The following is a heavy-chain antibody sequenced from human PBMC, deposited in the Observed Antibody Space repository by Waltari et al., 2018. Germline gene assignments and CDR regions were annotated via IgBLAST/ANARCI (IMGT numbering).Heavy chain of an antibody. J-gene: IGHJ4*02. CDR1: GFTFSNFW. CDR2: ITQDGSGE. CDR3: QRGDY. Sequence: EVQLVESGGGLVQPEGSLGLSCAASGFTFSNFWMSCARQAPGKGREWVANITQDGSGEYYVDSVKGRFTISRDNAKNSLYLQMNSLRAEDTAVYYCQRGDYWGQGTLVTVSS. V-gene: IGHV3-7*04.